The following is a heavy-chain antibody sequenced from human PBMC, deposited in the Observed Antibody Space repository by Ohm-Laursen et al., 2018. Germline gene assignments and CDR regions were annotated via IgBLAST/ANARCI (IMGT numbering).Heavy chain of an antibody. V-gene: IGHV3-9*01. CDR1: GFTFADYA. J-gene: IGHJ4*02. CDR3: ARGGGTAMDY. CDR2: ISWNSGSI. D-gene: IGHD5-18*01. Sequence: SLSLSCAASGFTFADYAMHWVRQAPGQGLEWVSGISWNSGSIGYADSVKGRFTISRDNAKNSLYLQMNSLRAEDTAVYYCARGGGTAMDYWGQGSLVTVSS.